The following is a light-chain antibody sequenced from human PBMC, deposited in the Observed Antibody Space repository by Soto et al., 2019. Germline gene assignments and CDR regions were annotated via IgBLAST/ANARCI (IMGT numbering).Light chain of an antibody. CDR3: SSYTSSGTVI. CDR1: SSDVGGYNY. J-gene: IGLJ2*01. CDR2: EVS. V-gene: IGLV2-14*01. Sequence: QSALTQPASVSGSPGQSITISCTGTSSDVGGYNYVSWHQQYPGTAPKLIIYEVSNRPSGVSNRFSGSKSGNTASLTISGLQAEDEADYYCSSYTSSGTVIFGGGTKVTVL.